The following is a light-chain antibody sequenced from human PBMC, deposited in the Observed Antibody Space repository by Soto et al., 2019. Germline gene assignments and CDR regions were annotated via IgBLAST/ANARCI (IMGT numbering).Light chain of an antibody. CDR2: DAS. CDR1: QSVQFNY. Sequence: EIVLTQSPGTLSLSPGERPNLSCAPSQSVQFNYVAWYQQKPGQPPRLLIDDASTRATATPERFSGSGSGTDFTLTISRLEPEDFAVYYCHQYDSIVQTFGQGTKVDIK. V-gene: IGKV3-20*01. CDR3: HQYDSIVQT. J-gene: IGKJ1*01.